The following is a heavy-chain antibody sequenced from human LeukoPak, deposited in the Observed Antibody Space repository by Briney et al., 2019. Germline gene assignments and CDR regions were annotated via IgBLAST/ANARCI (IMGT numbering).Heavy chain of an antibody. V-gene: IGHV3-48*02. Sequence: GGSLRLSCAASGFTFSTYSMNWVRQAPGKGLEWVSYISSGSGTIRYADSVKGRFTISRDNAKNSLNLHMSSLRDEDTAVYYCAGDSGYAFDYWGRGTLVTASS. CDR1: GFTFSTYS. CDR3: AGDSGYAFDY. J-gene: IGHJ4*02. CDR2: ISSGSGTI. D-gene: IGHD3-10*01.